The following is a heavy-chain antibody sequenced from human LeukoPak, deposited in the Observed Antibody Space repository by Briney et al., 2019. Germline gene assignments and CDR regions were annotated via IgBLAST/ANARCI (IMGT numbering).Heavy chain of an antibody. J-gene: IGHJ6*02. V-gene: IGHV1-3*01. D-gene: IGHD3-16*01. CDR2: INAGNGNT. Sequence: ASVKVSCTASGYTFTNYLMHWVRQAPGQRLEWMGRINAGNGNTKYSQKFQGRVTITRDTSASTAYMELSSLRSEDTAVYYCARGTLNYSYLMDVWGQGTTVTVSS. CDR1: GYTFTNYL. CDR3: ARGTLNYSYLMDV.